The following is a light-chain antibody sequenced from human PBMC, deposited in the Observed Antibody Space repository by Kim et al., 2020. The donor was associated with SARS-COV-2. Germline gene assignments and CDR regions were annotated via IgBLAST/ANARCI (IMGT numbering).Light chain of an antibody. Sequence: GKPVTIACTRSSSGIASNYVLSYQQRPGRAPTTVIIEDNQRPSGVPAQFSGAIDTSTTASSLTISGLTTEDAADYCCQSSDSSNWVFGGGTQLTVL. CDR3: QSSDSSNWV. V-gene: IGLV6-57*03. CDR1: SSGIASNY. CDR2: EDN. J-gene: IGLJ3*02.